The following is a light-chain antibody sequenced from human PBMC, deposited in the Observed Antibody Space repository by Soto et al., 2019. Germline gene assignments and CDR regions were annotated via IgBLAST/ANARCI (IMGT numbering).Light chain of an antibody. Sequence: IQMTQSPSSLSASVGYRVTITCRASQTIGKNLNWYPQEQVKAPKLLIYAASNLQSGVPSRFSGSGSGTEFTLTISSLQPEDFATYYCQQLNSYPLTFAGRTKV. CDR2: AAS. V-gene: IGKV1-17*01. J-gene: IGKJ4*01. CDR3: QQLNSYPLT. CDR1: QTIGKN.